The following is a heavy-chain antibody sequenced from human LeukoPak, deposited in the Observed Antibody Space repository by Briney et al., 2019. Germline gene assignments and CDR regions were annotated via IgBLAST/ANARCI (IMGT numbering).Heavy chain of an antibody. D-gene: IGHD3-3*01. CDR3: ARGLLDSVFDY. CDR1: GGSISSGGYS. Sequence: NASQTLSPTCAVSGGSISSGGYSWSWIRQPPGKGLEWIGYIYHCGSTYYNPSLESRVTISVDRSRNQFSLKLSSVTAADTAMYYCARGLLDSVFDYWGQGTLVTVSS. V-gene: IGHV4-30-2*01. J-gene: IGHJ4*02. CDR2: IYHCGST.